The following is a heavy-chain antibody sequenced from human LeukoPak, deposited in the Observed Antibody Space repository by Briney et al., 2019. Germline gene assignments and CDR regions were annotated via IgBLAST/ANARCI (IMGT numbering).Heavy chain of an antibody. CDR1: GYTFTSYY. CDR2: INPSGGST. V-gene: IGHV1-46*01. D-gene: IGHD5-24*01. Sequence: ASVKVSCKASGYTFTSYYMHCVRQAPGQGLEWMGIINPSGGSTSYAQKFQGRVTMTRDTSTSTVCMELSSLRSEDTAVYYCAREFVEMATNLYYMDVWGKGTTVTVSS. CDR3: AREFVEMATNLYYMDV. J-gene: IGHJ6*03.